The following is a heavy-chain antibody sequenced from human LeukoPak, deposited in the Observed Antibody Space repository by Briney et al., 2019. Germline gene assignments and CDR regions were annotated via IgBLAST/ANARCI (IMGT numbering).Heavy chain of an antibody. Sequence: SETLSLTCTVSGGSISSSSYYWGWIRQPPGKGLEWIGSIYYSGSTYYNPSLKSRVTISVDTSKNQFSLKLSSVTAADTAVYYCARVKSSSDYYYYYMDVWGKGTTVTVSS. D-gene: IGHD6-6*01. CDR3: ARVKSSSDYYYYYMDV. V-gene: IGHV4-39*01. CDR1: GGSISSSSYY. CDR2: IYYSGST. J-gene: IGHJ6*03.